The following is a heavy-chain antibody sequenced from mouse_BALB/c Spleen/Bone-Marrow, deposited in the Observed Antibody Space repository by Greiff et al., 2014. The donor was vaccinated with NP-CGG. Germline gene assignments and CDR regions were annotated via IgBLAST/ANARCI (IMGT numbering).Heavy chain of an antibody. D-gene: IGHD3-2*01. CDR1: GFNIKDTY. CDR3: ATTDSSGVFAY. J-gene: IGHJ3*01. Sequence: VQLQQPGAELVKPGASVKLSCTASGFNIKDTYMHWVKQRPEQGLEWIGRIDPANGNTKYDPKFQGKATITADTSSNTAYLQLSSLTSEDTAVYYCATTDSSGVFAYWGQGTLVTVPA. CDR2: IDPANGNT. V-gene: IGHV14-3*02.